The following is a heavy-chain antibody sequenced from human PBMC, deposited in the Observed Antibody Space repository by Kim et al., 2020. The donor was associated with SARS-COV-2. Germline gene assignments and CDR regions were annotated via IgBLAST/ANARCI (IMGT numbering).Heavy chain of an antibody. D-gene: IGHD3-10*01. CDR1: GYTFTSYA. J-gene: IGHJ6*02. CDR2: INAGNGNT. V-gene: IGHV1-3*01. Sequence: ASVKVSCKASGYTFTSYAMHWVRQAPGQRLEWMGWINAGNGNTKYSQKFQGRVTITRDTSASTAYMELSSLRSEDTAVYYCARDILITMVPGVISYDYGMDVWGQGTTVTVSS. CDR3: ARDILITMVPGVISYDYGMDV.